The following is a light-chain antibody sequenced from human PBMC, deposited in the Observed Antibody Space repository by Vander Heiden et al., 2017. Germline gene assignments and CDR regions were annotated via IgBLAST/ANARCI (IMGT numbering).Light chain of an antibody. V-gene: IGLV1-47*01. J-gene: IGLJ3*02. CDR3: AAWDDSLSCLV. CDR1: SSNIGSNY. CDR2: RND. Sequence: QSVLTQPPSASGTPGQRVTIPCSGSSSNIGSNYVYWYQQFPGASPHLLIYRNDHRPSGVPDRFSGSQSGTSASLAISGLRSEDAADYYCAAWDDSLSCLVFGGGTKLTVL.